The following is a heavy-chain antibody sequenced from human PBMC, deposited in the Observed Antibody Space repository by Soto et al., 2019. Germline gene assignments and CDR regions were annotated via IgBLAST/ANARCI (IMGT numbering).Heavy chain of an antibody. CDR3: ARGRGYSYGLDP. V-gene: IGHV4-30-4*01. CDR2: ISYSGTT. Sequence: PSEILSLTCTVSGDSISSNNNYWSWIRQPPGEGLEWIGFISYSGTTSYSPSLKSRVAISLDTSKNQFSLSLSSVTAADTAVYYCARGRGYSYGLDPWGQGTLVTVS. D-gene: IGHD5-18*01. CDR1: GDSISSNNNY. J-gene: IGHJ5*02.